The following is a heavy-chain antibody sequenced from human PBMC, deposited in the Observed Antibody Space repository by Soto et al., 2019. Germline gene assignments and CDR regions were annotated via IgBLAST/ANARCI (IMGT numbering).Heavy chain of an antibody. V-gene: IGHV1-69*01. Sequence: QVQLVQSGAEVKKPGSSVKVSCKASGGTFSSYSINWVRQAPGQGLEWMGEIIPIFGTANYAQKIQGRVTITADESTSTAYMELSSLRSEDTAVYYCARDGGRHSGGIDYSGQGTLVTVSS. CDR1: GGTFSSYS. D-gene: IGHD1-26*01. CDR2: IIPIFGTA. J-gene: IGHJ4*02. CDR3: ARDGGRHSGGIDY.